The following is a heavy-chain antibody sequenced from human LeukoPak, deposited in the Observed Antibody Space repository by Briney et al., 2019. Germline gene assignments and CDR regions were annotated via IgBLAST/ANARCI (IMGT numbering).Heavy chain of an antibody. CDR1: GGSISSYY. D-gene: IGHD6-19*01. J-gene: IGHJ5*02. Sequence: SETLSLTCTVSGGSISSYYWSWIRQPPGKGLEWIGYIYYSGSTNYNPSLKSRVTISVDTSKNQLSLKLSSVTAADTAVYYCARVPKWLAPFDPWGQGTLVTVSS. CDR2: IYYSGST. V-gene: IGHV4-59*01. CDR3: ARVPKWLAPFDP.